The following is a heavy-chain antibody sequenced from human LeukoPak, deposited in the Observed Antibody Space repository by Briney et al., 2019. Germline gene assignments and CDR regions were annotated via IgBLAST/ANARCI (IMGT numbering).Heavy chain of an antibody. CDR1: GFTFGDYA. J-gene: IGHJ4*02. CDR3: AKAPPRLTTVTTFLH. D-gene: IGHD4-11*01. CDR2: ISGSGGST. V-gene: IGHV3-23*01. Sequence: GGSLRLSCTASGFTFGDYAMSWVRQAPGKGLEWVSAISGSGGSTYYADSVKGRFTISRDNSKNTLYLQMNSLRAEDTAVYYCAKAPPRLTTVTTFLHWGQGTLVTVSS.